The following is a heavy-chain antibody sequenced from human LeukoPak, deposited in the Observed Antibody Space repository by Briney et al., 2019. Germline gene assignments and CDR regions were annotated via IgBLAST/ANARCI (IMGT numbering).Heavy chain of an antibody. CDR2: IYHSGST. CDR1: GYSISSGYY. Sequence: SETLSLTCDVSGYSISSGYYWGWIRQPPGKGLEWIGSIYHSGSTYYNPSLKSRVTISVDTSKNQFSLKLSSVTAADTAVYYCARVWRFGFGELSPFDYWGQGTLVTVSS. J-gene: IGHJ4*02. V-gene: IGHV4-38-2*01. CDR3: ARVWRFGFGELSPFDY. D-gene: IGHD3-10*01.